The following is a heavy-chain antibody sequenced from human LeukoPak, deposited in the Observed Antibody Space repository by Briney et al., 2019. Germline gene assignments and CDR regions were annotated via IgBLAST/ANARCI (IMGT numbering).Heavy chain of an antibody. Sequence: SGGSLRLSCAASGFTFSSYGMSWVRQAPGKGLEWVGRIKSKTDGGTTDYAAPVKGRFTISRDDSNNTLYLQMNSLKTEDTAVYYCTTDAIVVVTATLVADYWGQGTLVTVSS. CDR1: GFTFSSYG. CDR3: TTDAIVVVTATLVADY. D-gene: IGHD2-21*02. V-gene: IGHV3-15*01. CDR2: IKSKTDGGTT. J-gene: IGHJ4*02.